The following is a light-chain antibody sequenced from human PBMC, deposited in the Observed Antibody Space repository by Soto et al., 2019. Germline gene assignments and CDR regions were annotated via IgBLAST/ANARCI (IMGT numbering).Light chain of an antibody. CDR2: EGS. CDR3: CSYAGSSIWV. Sequence: QSVLTQPASVSGSPGQSITISCTGTSSDVGSYNLVSWYQQHPGKAPKLMIYEGSKRPSGVSNRFSGSKSGNTASLTISGPQAEDEADYYCCSYAGSSIWVFGGGTKVTVL. CDR1: SSDVGSYNL. V-gene: IGLV2-23*01. J-gene: IGLJ3*02.